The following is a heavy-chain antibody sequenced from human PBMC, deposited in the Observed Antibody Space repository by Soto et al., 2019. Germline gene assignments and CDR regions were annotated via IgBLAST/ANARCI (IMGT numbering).Heavy chain of an antibody. CDR2: INWNGGST. J-gene: IGHJ3*02. D-gene: IGHD6-19*01. CDR3: ARENGWYDAFDI. Sequence: GGSLRLSCAASGFTFDDYGMSWVRQAPGRGLEWVSGINWNGGSTGYADSVKGRFTISRDNAKNSLYLQMNSLRAEDTALYHCARENGWYDAFDIWGQGTMVTVSS. V-gene: IGHV3-20*01. CDR1: GFTFDDYG.